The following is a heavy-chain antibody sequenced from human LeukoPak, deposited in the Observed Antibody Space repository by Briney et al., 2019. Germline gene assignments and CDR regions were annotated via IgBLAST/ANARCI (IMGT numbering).Heavy chain of an antibody. Sequence: KTSETLSLTCTVSGGSISNSYYYWGWIRQPPGKGLEWIASIYYSGTTYYNPSLKSRVTISVDTSKNQFSLKLSSVTAADTAVYYCASGGPIPSTFDYWGQGTLVTVSS. V-gene: IGHV4-39*07. CDR2: IYYSGTT. J-gene: IGHJ4*02. CDR1: GGSISNSYYY. CDR3: ASGGPIPSTFDY. D-gene: IGHD3-16*01.